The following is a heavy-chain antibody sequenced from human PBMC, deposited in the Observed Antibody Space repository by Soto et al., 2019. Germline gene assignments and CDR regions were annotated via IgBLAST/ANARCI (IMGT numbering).Heavy chain of an antibody. J-gene: IGHJ4*02. Sequence: GGSLRLSCGASGFTFNKYWMNWVRQAPGKGLEWLANISPDGSGKQYVDSVKGRFTMSRDNAKNSLYLQMNSLRVDDTAVYYCAGWGQQNYWGLGTLVTVSS. CDR2: ISPDGSGK. D-gene: IGHD3-16*01. V-gene: IGHV3-7*05. CDR1: GFTFNKYW. CDR3: AGWGQQNY.